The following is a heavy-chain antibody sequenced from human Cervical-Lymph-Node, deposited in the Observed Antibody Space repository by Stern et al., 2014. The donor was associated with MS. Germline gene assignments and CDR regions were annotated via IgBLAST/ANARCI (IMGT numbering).Heavy chain of an antibody. V-gene: IGHV1-46*01. CDR1: GYTFSSYD. D-gene: IGHD2-2*01. CDR3: ARANIVVVPAAMPSDY. Sequence: QVQLVQSGAEVKKPGASVKVSCKASGYTFSSYDINWVRQAPGQGLAWMGMINPSGGSTSYAQKFQGRVTMTRDTSTSTVYMELSSLRSEDTAVYYCARANIVVVPAAMPSDYWGQGTLVTVSS. J-gene: IGHJ4*02. CDR2: INPSGGST.